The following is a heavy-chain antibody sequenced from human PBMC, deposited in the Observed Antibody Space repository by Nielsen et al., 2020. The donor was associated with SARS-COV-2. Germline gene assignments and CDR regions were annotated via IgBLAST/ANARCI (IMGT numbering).Heavy chain of an antibody. CDR2: ISGSGGST. J-gene: IGHJ4*02. V-gene: IGHV3-23*01. D-gene: IGHD3-10*01. CDR1: GFTFSGYA. Sequence: GESLKISCAASGFTFSGYAMSWVRQAPGKGLEWVSAISGSGGSTYYADSVKGRFTISRDNSKNTLYLQMNSLRAEDTAVYYCANQYYYGSGSYYSYFDYWGQGTLVTVSS. CDR3: ANQYYYGSGSYYSYFDY.